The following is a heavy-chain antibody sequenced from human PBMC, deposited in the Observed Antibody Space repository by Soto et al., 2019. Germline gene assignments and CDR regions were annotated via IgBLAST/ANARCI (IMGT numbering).Heavy chain of an antibody. V-gene: IGHV4-34*01. CDR3: ERALTIFGVVTLTSDY. D-gene: IGHD3-3*01. CDR2: INHSGST. J-gene: IGHJ4*02. Sequence: PSETLSLTCAVYGGSFSGYYWSWIRQPPGKGLEWIGEINHSGSTNYNPSLKSRVTISVDTSKNQFSLKLSSVTAADTAVYYCERALTIFGVVTLTSDYWGQGTLVTVSS. CDR1: GGSFSGYY.